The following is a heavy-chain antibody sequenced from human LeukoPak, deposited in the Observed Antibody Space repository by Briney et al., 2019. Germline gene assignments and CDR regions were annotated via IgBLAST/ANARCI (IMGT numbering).Heavy chain of an antibody. CDR2: IKSKTDGGTT. Sequence: GGSLRLSCAASGFTFSNAWMSWVRQAPGKGLEWVGRIKSKTDGGTTDYAAPVKGRLTIPRHQSKNPLCLQINSPKTTYTAVYYCTTDRVGATFVAFDIWVQGRMVTV. CDR1: GFTFSNAW. V-gene: IGHV3-15*01. J-gene: IGHJ3*02. D-gene: IGHD1-26*01. CDR3: TTDRVGATFVAFDI.